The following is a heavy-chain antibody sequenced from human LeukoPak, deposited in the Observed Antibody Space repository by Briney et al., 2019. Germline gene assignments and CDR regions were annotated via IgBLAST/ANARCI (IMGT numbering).Heavy chain of an antibody. CDR1: GFTFSSYA. CDR3: AKGRFCTGSGCYSTAPDY. CDR2: ISGSGDRT. Sequence: GGSLRLSCEASGFTFSSYAMSWVRQAPGKGLEWVSAISGSGDRTYYADSVRGRFSISRDSSKSTLFLQMDGLRAEDTAVYYCAKGRFCTGSGCYSTAPDYWGQGTLVTVSS. J-gene: IGHJ4*02. V-gene: IGHV3-23*01. D-gene: IGHD2-15*01.